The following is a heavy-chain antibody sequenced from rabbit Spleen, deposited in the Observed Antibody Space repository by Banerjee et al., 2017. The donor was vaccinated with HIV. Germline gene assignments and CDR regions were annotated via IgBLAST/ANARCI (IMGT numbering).Heavy chain of an antibody. CDR3: AGDPRTSFSSYGMDL. CDR1: GFSFSSSSY. V-gene: IGHV1S40*01. D-gene: IGHD1-1*01. Sequence: QSLEESGGDLVKPGASLTLTCTASGFSFSSSSYLCWVRQAPGKGLGWIACIDIGSSGFTYFANWAKGRFTISQTSSYTVSLQMPRLTAADTAPYFCAGDPRTSFSSYGMDLWGPGPIVNV. J-gene: IGHJ6*01. CDR2: IDIGSSGFT.